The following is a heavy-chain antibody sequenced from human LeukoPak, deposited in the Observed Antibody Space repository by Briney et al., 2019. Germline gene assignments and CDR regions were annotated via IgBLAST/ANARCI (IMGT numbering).Heavy chain of an antibody. CDR2: INPNSGGT. Sequence: ASVKVSCKASGYTFTGYYMHWVRQAPGQGLEWMGWINPNSGGTNYAQKFQGRVTMTRDTSISTAYMELSGLRSDDTAVYYCARDLRGYSGDFDYWGQGTLVTVSS. CDR1: GYTFTGYY. V-gene: IGHV1-2*02. CDR3: ARDLRGYSGDFDY. D-gene: IGHD5-12*01. J-gene: IGHJ4*02.